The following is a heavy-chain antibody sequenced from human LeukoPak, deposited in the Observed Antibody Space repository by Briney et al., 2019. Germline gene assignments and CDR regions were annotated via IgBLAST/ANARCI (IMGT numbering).Heavy chain of an antibody. Sequence: GESLKISCKGSGFSFPAYWIGWVRQMPGKGLEWMGIIFPGDSDTRYSPSFQGQVTISADKSLSTAYLQWSSLKASDTAMYYCAREGRSSSGDYWGQGTLVTVSS. V-gene: IGHV5-51*01. CDR3: AREGRSSSGDY. J-gene: IGHJ4*02. D-gene: IGHD6-6*01. CDR1: GFSFPAYW. CDR2: IFPGDSDT.